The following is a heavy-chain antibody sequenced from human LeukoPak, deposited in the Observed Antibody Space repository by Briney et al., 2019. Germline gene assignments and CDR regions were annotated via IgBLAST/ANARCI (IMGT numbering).Heavy chain of an antibody. D-gene: IGHD4-23*01. J-gene: IGHJ4*02. CDR3: ARKFNPLTTVVNTGTSDY. Sequence: QSGGSLRLSCAASGFTFSSYSMIWVRQAPGKGLEWVSSISSSSSYIYYADSVKGRFTISRDNAKNSLYLQMNSLRAEDTAVYYCARKFNPLTTVVNTGTSDYWGQGTLVTVSS. CDR1: GFTFSSYS. CDR2: ISSSSSYI. V-gene: IGHV3-21*01.